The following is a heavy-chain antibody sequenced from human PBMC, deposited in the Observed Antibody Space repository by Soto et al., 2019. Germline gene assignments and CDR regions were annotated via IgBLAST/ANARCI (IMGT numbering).Heavy chain of an antibody. CDR2: IYYSGST. D-gene: IGHD3-22*01. Sequence: TLSLTCTVSGGSISSGDYYWSWIRQPPGKGLERIGYIYYSGSTYYNPSLKSRVTISVDTSKNQFSLKLSSVTAADTAVYYCARAFRDSSGYYYIRRYYFDYWGQGTLVTVSS. CDR1: GGSISSGDYY. CDR3: ARAFRDSSGYYYIRRYYFDY. J-gene: IGHJ4*02. V-gene: IGHV4-30-4*01.